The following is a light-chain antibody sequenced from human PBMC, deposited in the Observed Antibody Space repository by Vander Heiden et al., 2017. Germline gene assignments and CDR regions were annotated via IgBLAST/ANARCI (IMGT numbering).Light chain of an antibody. V-gene: IGKV1-39*01. J-gene: IGKJ4*01. CDR3: QQSYNMFS. CDR2: GAS. Sequence: DIQLSQSPPSLSASVGDRVTITCRSSRDIRTYLNWYHQKRGESPKLLSYGASTVHSGVPSRLSGSGSATHFTLTINGLQVDDVGTYFCQQSYNMFSFGAGTQV. CDR1: RDIRTY.